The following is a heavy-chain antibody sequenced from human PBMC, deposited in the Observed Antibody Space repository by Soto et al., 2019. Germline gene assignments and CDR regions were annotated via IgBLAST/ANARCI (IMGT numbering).Heavy chain of an antibody. CDR1: GFTFDEFG. D-gene: IGHD2-2*03. CDR2: FNWNGNYI. CDR3: ATSGYCSSTSCYSLGMDV. Sequence: GGSLRLSCAASGFTFDEFGMSWVRQVPGKGPEWVSSFNWNGNYIHYADSVRGRFTISRDNSKNTLYLQMNSLRAEDTAVYYCATSGYCSSTSCYSLGMDVWGQGTTVTVSS. V-gene: IGHV3-20*04. J-gene: IGHJ6*02.